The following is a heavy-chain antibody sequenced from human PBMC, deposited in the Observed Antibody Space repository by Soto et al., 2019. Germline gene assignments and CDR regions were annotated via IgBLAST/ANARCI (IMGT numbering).Heavy chain of an antibody. CDR3: ARRLFHGGYNSLFDY. D-gene: IGHD3-22*01. J-gene: IGHJ4*02. V-gene: IGHV4-31*03. CDR1: GGSISSGGYY. Sequence: SETLSLTCTVSGGSISSGGYYWSWIRQHPGKGLEWIGCIYYSGSTYYNPSPKSRGTISVDTSKNQFSLKLSAVTAADTAVYYCARRLFHGGYNSLFDYWGQGTLVTAS. CDR2: IYYSGST.